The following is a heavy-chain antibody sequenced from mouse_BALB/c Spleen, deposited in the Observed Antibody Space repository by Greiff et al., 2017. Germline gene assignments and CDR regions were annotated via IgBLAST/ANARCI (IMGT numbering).Heavy chain of an antibody. J-gene: IGHJ4*01. V-gene: IGHV3-1*02. CDR1: GYSITSGYS. Sequence: EVQVVESGPDLVKPSQSLSLTCTVTGYSITSGYSWHWIRQFPGNKLEWMGYIHYSGSTNYNPSLKSRISITRDTSKNQFFLQLNSVTTEDTATYYCAREGSTMITTTDGYAMDYWGQGTSVTVSS. D-gene: IGHD2-4*01. CDR2: IHYSGST. CDR3: AREGSTMITTTDGYAMDY.